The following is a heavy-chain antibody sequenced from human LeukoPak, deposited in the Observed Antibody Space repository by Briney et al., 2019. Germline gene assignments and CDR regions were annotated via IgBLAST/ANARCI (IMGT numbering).Heavy chain of an antibody. V-gene: IGHV3-69-1*02. CDR3: ASREPAGH. Sequence: PGGSLRLSCAAAEVTFNADTMIWVRQAPGKGLEWVSSIHTSGDIYYADSVKGRFTISRDDATNSLFLQMNSLRADDTAVFYCASREPAGHWGQGTLVTVSS. CDR1: EVTFNADT. CDR2: IHTSGDI. D-gene: IGHD1-14*01. J-gene: IGHJ4*02.